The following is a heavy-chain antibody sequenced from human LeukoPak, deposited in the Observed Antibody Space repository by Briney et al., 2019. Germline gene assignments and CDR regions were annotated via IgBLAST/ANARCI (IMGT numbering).Heavy chain of an antibody. CDR1: GFAFSNYW. V-gene: IGHV3-74*01. CDR2: IESDGRTT. J-gene: IGHJ4*02. Sequence: GGSLRLSYGVSGFAFSNYWMHWVRHAPGKGLVWVSRIESDGRTTDYADSVKGRFTISRDNAESTLSLQMNGLRAEDTAVYYCVRSARHSSSGWWAFDNWGQGTLVTVSS. D-gene: IGHD6-19*01. CDR3: VRSARHSSSGWWAFDN.